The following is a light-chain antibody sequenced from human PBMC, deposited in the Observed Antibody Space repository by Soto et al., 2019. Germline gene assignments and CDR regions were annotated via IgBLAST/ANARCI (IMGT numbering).Light chain of an antibody. CDR3: QQYENLPT. V-gene: IGKV1-33*01. Sequence: DIQLTQSPSSLSSSVGDRVTITCQASQNIHNYLNWYQQKPGRAPKLLIYDASNLEAGVPSRFRGSGSGKDFTFTISRLQPEDIATYYCQQYENLPTFGQGTRLE. CDR2: DAS. J-gene: IGKJ5*01. CDR1: QNIHNY.